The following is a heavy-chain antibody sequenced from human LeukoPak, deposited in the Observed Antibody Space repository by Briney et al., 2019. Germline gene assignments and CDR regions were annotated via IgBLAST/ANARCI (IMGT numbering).Heavy chain of an antibody. CDR2: IIPIFGTA. J-gene: IGHJ4*02. Sequence: SVKVSCKASGYTFTSYAMNWVRQAPGQGLEWMGGIIPIFGTANYAQKFQGRVTITADESTSTAYMELSSLRSEDTAVYYCARIGRNYGSGGWGQGTLVTVSS. CDR1: GYTFTSYA. CDR3: ARIGRNYGSGG. D-gene: IGHD3-10*01. V-gene: IGHV1-69*13.